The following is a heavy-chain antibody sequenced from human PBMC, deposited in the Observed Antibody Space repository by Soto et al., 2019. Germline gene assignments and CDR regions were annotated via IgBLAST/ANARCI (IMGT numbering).Heavy chain of an antibody. Sequence: QVQLQESGPGLVKPSETLSLTCTVSGGSISSYYWSWIRQPPGKGLEWIGYIYYSGSTNYNPSLKSRVPISVDPSKNQFSLKLSSVTAADTAVYYCARELYSSSSLAWFDPWGQGTLVTVSS. CDR1: GGSISSYY. CDR2: IYYSGST. J-gene: IGHJ5*02. CDR3: ARELYSSSSLAWFDP. D-gene: IGHD6-6*01. V-gene: IGHV4-59*01.